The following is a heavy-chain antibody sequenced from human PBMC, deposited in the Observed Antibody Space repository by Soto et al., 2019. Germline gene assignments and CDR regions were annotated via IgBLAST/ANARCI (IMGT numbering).Heavy chain of an antibody. J-gene: IGHJ6*03. CDR1: GFTFSSYW. V-gene: IGHV3-7*01. CDR2: IKQDGSEK. D-gene: IGHD3-3*01. CDR3: ARDLADLPRGGGYDFWSGYWAIYYYYYMDV. Sequence: HPGGSLRLSCAASGFTFSSYWMSWVRQAPGKGLEWVANIKQDGSEKYYVDSVKGRFTISRDNAKNSLYLQMNSLRAEDTAVYYCARDLADLPRGGGYDFWSGYWAIYYYYYMDVWGKGTTVTVSS.